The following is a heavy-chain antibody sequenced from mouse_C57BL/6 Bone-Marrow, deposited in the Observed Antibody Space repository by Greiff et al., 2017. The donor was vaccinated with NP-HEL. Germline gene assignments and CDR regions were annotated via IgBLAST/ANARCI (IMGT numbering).Heavy chain of an antibody. Sequence: VQLQQSGPGLVKPSQSLSLTCSVTGYSITSGYYWNWIRQFPGNKLEWMGYISYDGSNNYNPSLKNRISITRDTSKNQFFLKLNSVTTEDTATYYCARESYYGSSFWYFDVWGTGTTVTVSS. V-gene: IGHV3-6*01. D-gene: IGHD1-1*01. CDR1: GYSITSGYY. J-gene: IGHJ1*03. CDR2: ISYDGSN. CDR3: ARESYYGSSFWYFDV.